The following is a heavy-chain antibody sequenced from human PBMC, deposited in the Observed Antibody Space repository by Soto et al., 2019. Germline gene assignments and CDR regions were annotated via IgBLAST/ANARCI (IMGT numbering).Heavy chain of an antibody. CDR3: ARRVSSSSFFDY. CDR2: IYYSGST. J-gene: IGHJ4*02. CDR1: GGSISSYY. Sequence: PSETLSLTCTVSGGSISSYYWSWIRQPPGKGLEWIGYIYYSGSTNYNPSLKSRVTISVDTSKNQFSLKLSSVTAADTAVYYCARRVSSSSFFDYWGQGTLVTVSS. D-gene: IGHD6-6*01. V-gene: IGHV4-59*08.